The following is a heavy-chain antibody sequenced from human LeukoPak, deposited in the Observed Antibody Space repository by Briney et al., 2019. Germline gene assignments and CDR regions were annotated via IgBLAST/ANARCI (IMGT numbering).Heavy chain of an antibody. Sequence: SETLSLTCTVSGGSISSDYWTWIRQPPGKRLEWIGYISYSGSTNYNPSLKSRVTISVDTSKNQFSLKLSSVTAADTAVYYCARSRVGGYTYGMDVWGQGTTVTVSS. CDR2: ISYSGST. J-gene: IGHJ6*02. D-gene: IGHD5-18*01. CDR3: ARSRVGGYTYGMDV. V-gene: IGHV4-59*01. CDR1: GGSISSDY.